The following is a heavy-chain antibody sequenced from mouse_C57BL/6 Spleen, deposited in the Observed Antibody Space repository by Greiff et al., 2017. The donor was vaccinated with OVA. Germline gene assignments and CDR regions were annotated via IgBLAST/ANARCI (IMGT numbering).Heavy chain of an antibody. CDR2: INPNYGTT. Sequence: VQLQQSGPELVKPGASVKISCKASGYSFTDYNMNWVKQSNGKSLEWIGVINPNYGTTSYHQKFKGKATLTVDQSSSTAYMQLNSLTSEDSAVYYGARSRIYYGNPGDAMDYWGQGTSVTVSS. D-gene: IGHD2-1*01. CDR3: ARSRIYYGNPGDAMDY. V-gene: IGHV1-39*01. J-gene: IGHJ4*01. CDR1: GYSFTDYN.